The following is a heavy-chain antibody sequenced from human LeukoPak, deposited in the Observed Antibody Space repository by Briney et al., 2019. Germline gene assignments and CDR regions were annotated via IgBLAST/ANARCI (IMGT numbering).Heavy chain of an antibody. Sequence: GASVKVSCKASGYTFTGYYMHWVRQAPGQGLEWMGRINPNSGGTTYAQKFQGRVTMTRDTSISTAYMELSRLRSDDTAVYYCARADIAVAGGNWYFDLWGRGTLVTVSS. D-gene: IGHD6-19*01. CDR3: ARADIAVAGGNWYFDL. CDR2: INPNSGGT. J-gene: IGHJ2*01. CDR1: GYTFTGYY. V-gene: IGHV1-2*06.